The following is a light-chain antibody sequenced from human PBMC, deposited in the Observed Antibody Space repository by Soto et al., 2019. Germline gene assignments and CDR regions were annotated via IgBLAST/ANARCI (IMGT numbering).Light chain of an antibody. J-gene: IGKJ2*01. V-gene: IGKV4-1*01. CDR3: KKYYSTPYT. CDR2: WAS. CDR1: QSVLYSSNNKNY. Sequence: DIVMTQSPDSLAVSLGERATINCKSSQSVLYSSNNKNYLAWYQQKPGQPPKLLIYWASTRESGVPDRFSGSGSGKDFTLTISSLKAEDVAVYFCKKYYSTPYTFGQGTKLEIK.